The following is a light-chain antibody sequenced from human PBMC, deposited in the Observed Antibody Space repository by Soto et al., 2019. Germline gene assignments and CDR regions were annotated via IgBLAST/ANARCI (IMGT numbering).Light chain of an antibody. V-gene: IGKV3-15*01. CDR1: QSVSSN. CDR2: GAS. Sequence: EIVLTQSPGTLSLSPGERATLSCRASQSVSSNLAWYQQKPGQAPRLLIYGASTRATVIPARFSGSGSGTEFTLSISSLQSEDFAVYYCQQYNNWPLTFGGGTKVDIK. CDR3: QQYNNWPLT. J-gene: IGKJ4*01.